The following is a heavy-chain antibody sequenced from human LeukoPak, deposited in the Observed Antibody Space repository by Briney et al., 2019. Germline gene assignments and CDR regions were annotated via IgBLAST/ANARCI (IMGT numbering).Heavy chain of an antibody. CDR2: INPNSGGT. D-gene: IGHD6-6*01. Sequence: ASVKVSCKASGYSFTGYYMHWVRQAPGQGLEWMGWINPNSGGTNYAQKFQGRVTMTRDTSISTAYMELSRLRSDDTAVYYCARARGKYSSSSSINYWGQGTLVTVSS. CDR1: GYSFTGYY. J-gene: IGHJ4*02. V-gene: IGHV1-2*02. CDR3: ARARGKYSSSSSINY.